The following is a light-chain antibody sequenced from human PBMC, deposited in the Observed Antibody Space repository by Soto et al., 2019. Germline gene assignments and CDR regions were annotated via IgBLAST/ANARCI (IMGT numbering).Light chain of an antibody. J-gene: IGKJ1*01. CDR1: QSISSW. Sequence: DIRMTQSPATLSASVGDRVTITCRASQSISSWLAWYQQKPGKVPKLLIDDASSLESGVPSRFSGSGSGTEFTLTISSLQPDDFATYYCQQYNTYPWTFGQGTKV. CDR2: DAS. V-gene: IGKV1-5*01. CDR3: QQYNTYPWT.